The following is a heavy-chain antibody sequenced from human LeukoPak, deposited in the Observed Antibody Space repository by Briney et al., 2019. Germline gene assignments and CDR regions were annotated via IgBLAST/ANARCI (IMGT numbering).Heavy chain of an antibody. J-gene: IGHJ4*02. V-gene: IGHV4-34*01. D-gene: IGHD3-3*01. CDR3: ARSSRTIFGVVIIPFDY. CDR2: INHSGST. CDR1: GGSFSGYY. Sequence: SETLSLTCAVYGGSFSGYYWSWIRQPPGKGLKWIGVINHSGSTNYNPSLKSRVTISVDTSKNQFSLKLSSVTAADTAVYYCARSSRTIFGVVIIPFDYWGQGTLVTVSS.